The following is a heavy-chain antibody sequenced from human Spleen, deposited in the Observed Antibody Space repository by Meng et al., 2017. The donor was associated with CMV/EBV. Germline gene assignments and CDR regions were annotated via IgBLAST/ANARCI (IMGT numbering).Heavy chain of an antibody. CDR1: GDNFNNYW. CDR2: IYLGDSDT. D-gene: IGHD3-3*01. CDR3: ARLGLLGGVVTATDY. Sequence: SGDNFNNYWIAVGRRVPGKGLEWMGIIYLGDSDTRYSPSFQGQVTISADKSISTAYLQWSSLKASDTAMYYCARLGLLGGVVTATDYWGQGTLVTVSS. V-gene: IGHV5-51*01. J-gene: IGHJ4*02.